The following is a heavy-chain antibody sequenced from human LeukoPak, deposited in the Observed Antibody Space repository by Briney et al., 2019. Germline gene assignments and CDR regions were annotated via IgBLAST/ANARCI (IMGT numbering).Heavy chain of an antibody. D-gene: IGHD3-10*01. CDR1: GYTFTSYD. J-gene: IGHJ5*02. V-gene: IGHV1-8*01. CDR3: AYGSGSHSSFGP. CDR2: MNPNSGNT. Sequence: ASVKVSCKASGYTFTSYDINWVRQATGQGLEWMGWMNPNSGNTGYAQKFQGRVTMTRNTSISTAYMELSSLRSEDTAVYYCAYGSGSHSSFGPWGQGTLVTVSS.